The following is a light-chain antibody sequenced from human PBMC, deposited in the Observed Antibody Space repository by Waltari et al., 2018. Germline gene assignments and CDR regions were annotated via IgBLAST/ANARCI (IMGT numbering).Light chain of an antibody. CDR1: QSVSSN. J-gene: IGKJ1*01. CDR3: QQYNDWPPWT. CDR2: GAS. V-gene: IGKV3D-15*01. Sequence: EIVMTQSPATLSVSPGERATLSCRASQSVSSNLAWYQQKPGQAPRLLIYGASTRATGTPARFSGSGSWTEFTLTISTLQSEDFAVYYCQQYNDWPPWTFGQGTKVEI.